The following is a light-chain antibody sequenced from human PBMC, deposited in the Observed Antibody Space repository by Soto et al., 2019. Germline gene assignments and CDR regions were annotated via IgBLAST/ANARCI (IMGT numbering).Light chain of an antibody. CDR1: QLVSSH. CDR3: QHHHNWTSLFT. Sequence: ETFLTQSPAPRSLPPGEGATLSCRTPQLVSSHSAWSQHQPGPAPTPLIYRASTRAAGIPATFSGSGSGTELTLTLSSLQPEDFAVYYCQHHHNWTSLFTFGPGTKVDIK. CDR2: RAS. V-gene: IGKV3D-15*01. J-gene: IGKJ3*01.